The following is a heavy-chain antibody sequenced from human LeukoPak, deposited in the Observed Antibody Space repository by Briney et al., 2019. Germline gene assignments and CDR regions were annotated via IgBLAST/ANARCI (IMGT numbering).Heavy chain of an antibody. J-gene: IGHJ4*02. CDR2: IYSGGST. D-gene: IGHD1-26*01. Sequence: GGSLRLSCAVSGFTVSTHYMSWVRQAPGKGLEWVSVIYSGGSTYYADSVKGRFTISRDNSKNTLYLQMNSLRAEDTAVYYCASSRGRSYFDYWGQGTLVTVSS. V-gene: IGHV3-53*01. CDR3: ASSRGRSYFDY. CDR1: GFTVSTHY.